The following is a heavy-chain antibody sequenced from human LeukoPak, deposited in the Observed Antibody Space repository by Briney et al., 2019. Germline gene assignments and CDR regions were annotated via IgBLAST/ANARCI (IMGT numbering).Heavy chain of an antibody. CDR1: GYTFTSYD. CDR2: MNPNSGNT. Sequence: GASVKVSCKASGYTFTSYDINWVRQATGQGLEWMGWMNPNSGNTGYAQKFQGRVTMTRNTSISTAYMELSSLRSEDTAVYYCARARARIAAAGTNRFDPWGQGTLVTVSS. D-gene: IGHD6-13*01. V-gene: IGHV1-8*01. CDR3: ARARARIAAAGTNRFDP. J-gene: IGHJ5*02.